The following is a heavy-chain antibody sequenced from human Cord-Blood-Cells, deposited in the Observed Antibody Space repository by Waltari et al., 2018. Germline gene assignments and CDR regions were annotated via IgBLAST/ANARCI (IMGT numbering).Heavy chain of an antibody. CDR1: GGSISSSNW. J-gene: IGHJ3*02. CDR3: ARVGGDYVSHDAFDI. Sequence: QVQLQESGPGLVKPSGTLSLTCAVSGGSISSSNWWRGVRQPPGKGLEWIGEIYHSGRTNYNPSLKSRVTISVDKSKNQCSLKLSSVTAADTAVYYCARVGGDYVSHDAFDIWGQGTMVTVSS. D-gene: IGHD4-17*01. CDR2: IYHSGRT. V-gene: IGHV4-4*02.